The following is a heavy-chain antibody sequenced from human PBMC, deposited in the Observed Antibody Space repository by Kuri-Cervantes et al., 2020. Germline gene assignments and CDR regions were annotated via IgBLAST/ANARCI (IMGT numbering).Heavy chain of an antibody. V-gene: IGHV1-18*01. CDR1: GYTFTSYG. CDR3: ARFDYGDHLGYYGMDV. D-gene: IGHD4-17*01. Sequence: ASVKVSCKASGYTFTSYGISWVRQAPGQGLEWMGWISAYNGNTNYAQKLQGRVTMTTDTSTSTAYMELRSLRSDDTAVYYCARFDYGDHLGYYGMDVWGQGTTVTVSS. J-gene: IGHJ6*02. CDR2: ISAYNGNT.